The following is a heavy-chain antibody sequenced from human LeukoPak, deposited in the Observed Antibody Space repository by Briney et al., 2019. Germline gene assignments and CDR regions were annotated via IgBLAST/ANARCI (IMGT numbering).Heavy chain of an antibody. CDR3: ARGSGYYYGDFDY. CDR2: INHSGST. J-gene: IGHJ4*02. V-gene: IGHV4-39*07. CDR1: GGSISSSNYY. D-gene: IGHD3-22*01. Sequence: PSETLSLTCTVSGGSISSSNYYWGWIRQPPGKGLEWIGAINHSGSTNYNPSLKSRVTISVDTSKNQFSLKLSSVTAADSAVYYCARGSGYYYGDFDYWGQGTLVTVSS.